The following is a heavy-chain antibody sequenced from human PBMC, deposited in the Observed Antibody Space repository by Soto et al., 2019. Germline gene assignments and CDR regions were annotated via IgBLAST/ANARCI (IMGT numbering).Heavy chain of an antibody. CDR3: AGSTSWFDP. V-gene: IGHV4-39*01. CDR1: GGSISSSSYY. Sequence: QLQLQESGPGLVKPSETLSLTCTVPGGSISSSSYYWGCIRHLPGKGLEGMGSNYYIGSTYYNRSLKSRCTISVDTSKNQFSLKLSSVTAADTAVYYCAGSTSWFDPWGQGTLVTVSS. CDR2: NYYIGST. J-gene: IGHJ5*02. D-gene: IGHD6-13*01.